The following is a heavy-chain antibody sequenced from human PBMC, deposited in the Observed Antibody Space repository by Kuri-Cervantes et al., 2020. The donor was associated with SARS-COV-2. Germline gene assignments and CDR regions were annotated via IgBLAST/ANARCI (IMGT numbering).Heavy chain of an antibody. Sequence: GGSLRLSCAASRFTFRNYGMHWVRQAPGKVLEWVALISYDETYKYYAGSVEGRFTISRDNSENTLYLQMNSLRAEDTAMYYCAAERYEWLAYAYYFDLWGQGTLDTVSS. V-gene: IGHV3-30*03. J-gene: IGHJ4*02. D-gene: IGHD6-19*01. CDR1: RFTFRNYG. CDR2: ISYDETYK. CDR3: AAERYEWLAYAYYFDL.